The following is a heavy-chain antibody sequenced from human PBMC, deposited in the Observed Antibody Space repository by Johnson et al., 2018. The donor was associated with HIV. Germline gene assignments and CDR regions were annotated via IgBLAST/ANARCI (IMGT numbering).Heavy chain of an antibody. V-gene: IGHV3-11*04. D-gene: IGHD2-21*02. J-gene: IGHJ3*02. Sequence: QVQLVESGGGLVKPGGSLRLSCAASGFTFSDYYMSWIRQAPAKGLEWISYISNSGSTIYYADSVKGRFTISRDNAKNLLSLQMNSLRAEDTAVYYCARPGGDPLTDDAFDIWGQGTMVTVSS. CDR3: ARPGGDPLTDDAFDI. CDR1: GFTFSDYY. CDR2: ISNSGSTI.